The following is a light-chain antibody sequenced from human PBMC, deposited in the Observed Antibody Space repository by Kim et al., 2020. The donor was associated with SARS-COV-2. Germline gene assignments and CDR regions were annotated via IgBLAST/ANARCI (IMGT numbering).Light chain of an antibody. J-gene: IGLJ3*02. CDR3: SAWDSSLSAWV. Sequence: RQTATLTCTGNSNNVGYEGAAWLQQHQGHPPKLRSYRNNNRPSGISDRFSASRSGNTASLTITGLQPEDETDYYCSAWDSSLSAWVFGGGTQLTVL. V-gene: IGLV10-54*04. CDR2: RNN. CDR1: SNNVGYEG.